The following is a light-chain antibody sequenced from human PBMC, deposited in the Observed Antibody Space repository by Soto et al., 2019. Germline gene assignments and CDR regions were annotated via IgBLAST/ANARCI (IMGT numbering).Light chain of an antibody. V-gene: IGKV1-5*01. Sequence: DIQRTRSPSTLSESVGDRVTITCRASKIISSWWAWYQHKPGNAPKHLIYDASSLESGVPSRFIGSGSGKEFTITISSLQTDDFATYYCQQYNSYSKFAIVQGTKLEIK. J-gene: IGKJ2*01. CDR3: QQYNSYSKFA. CDR2: DAS. CDR1: KIISSW.